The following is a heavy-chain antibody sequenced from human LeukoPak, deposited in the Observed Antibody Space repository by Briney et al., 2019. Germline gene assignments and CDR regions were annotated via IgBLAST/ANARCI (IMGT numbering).Heavy chain of an antibody. CDR1: GFTFSSYA. CDR2: ISGSSSYI. CDR3: ARDTTLRGDAFDI. J-gene: IGHJ3*02. Sequence: GGSLRLSCAASGFTFSSYALSWVRQAPGKGLEWVSSISGSSSYIYYADSVKGRFTISRDNAKNSLYLQMNSLRAEDTAVYYCARDTTLRGDAFDIWGQGTMVTVSS. V-gene: IGHV3-21*01. D-gene: IGHD1-1*01.